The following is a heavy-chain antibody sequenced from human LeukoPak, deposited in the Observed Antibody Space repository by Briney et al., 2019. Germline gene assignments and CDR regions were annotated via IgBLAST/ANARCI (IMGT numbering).Heavy chain of an antibody. V-gene: IGHV4-59*08. CDR2: IYDSGST. Sequence: SETLSLTCTVSGGSISSYYWSWIRQPPGKGLEWIGYIYDSGSTNYNPSLKSRVTISVDTSKNQFSLKLSSVTAADTAVYYCARQRNYYDSSGYYYVFFDYWGQGTLVTVSS. CDR1: GGSISSYY. J-gene: IGHJ4*02. D-gene: IGHD3-22*01. CDR3: ARQRNYYDSSGYYYVFFDY.